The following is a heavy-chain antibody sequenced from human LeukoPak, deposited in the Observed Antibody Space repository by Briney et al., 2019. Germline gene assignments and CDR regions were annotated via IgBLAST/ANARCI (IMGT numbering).Heavy chain of an antibody. V-gene: IGHV3-23*01. D-gene: IGHD3-3*01. CDR1: GFTFSSYA. J-gene: IGHJ3*02. CDR3: AKGLSASGRFNAFDI. Sequence: GGSLRLSCAASGFTFSSYAMSWVCQAPGKGLEWVAAISGGAHSTYHADSVRGRFTISRDNSKNTLYLQMNSLRVDDTAVYHCAKGLSASGRFNAFDIWGQGTMVTVSS. CDR2: ISGGAHST.